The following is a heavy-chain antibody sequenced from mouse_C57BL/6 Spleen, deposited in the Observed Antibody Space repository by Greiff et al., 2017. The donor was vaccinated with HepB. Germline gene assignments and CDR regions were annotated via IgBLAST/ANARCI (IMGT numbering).Heavy chain of an antibody. D-gene: IGHD3-2*02. CDR1: GYTFTDYY. Sequence: VQLQQSGPVLVKPGASVKMSCKASGYTFTDYYMNWVKQSHGKSLEWIGVINPYNGGTSYNQKFKGKATLTVDKSSSTAYMELNSLTSEDSAVYYCARAAQSNWYFDVWGTGTTVTVSS. CDR3: ARAAQSNWYFDV. J-gene: IGHJ1*03. CDR2: INPYNGGT. V-gene: IGHV1-19*01.